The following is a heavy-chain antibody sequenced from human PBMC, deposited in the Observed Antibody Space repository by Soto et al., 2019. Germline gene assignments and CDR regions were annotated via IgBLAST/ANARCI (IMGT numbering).Heavy chain of an antibody. CDR3: ARDQGLRYFDWSKDYYYYGMDV. CDR1: GFTFSSYS. CDR2: ISSSSSYI. V-gene: IGHV3-21*01. D-gene: IGHD3-9*01. Sequence: GGSLRLSCAASGFTFSSYSMNRVRQAPGKGLEWVSSISSSSSYIYYADSVKGRFTISRDNAKNSLYLQMNSLRAEDTAVYYCARDQGLRYFDWSKDYYYYGMDVWGQGTTVTVS. J-gene: IGHJ6*02.